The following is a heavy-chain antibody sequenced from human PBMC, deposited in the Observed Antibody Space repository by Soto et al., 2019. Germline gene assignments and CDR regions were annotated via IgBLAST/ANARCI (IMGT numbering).Heavy chain of an antibody. Sequence: GGSLRHSCAASGVPFSSYWMYWVRQAPGKGLVYVSRINNDGSGTTYADSVKGRFTISRDNAKNTLYLQMNSLRAEDTAVYYCARGGANHAFDIWGQGTMVTVSS. CDR2: INNDGSGT. V-gene: IGHV3-74*01. CDR3: ARGGANHAFDI. J-gene: IGHJ3*02. CDR1: GVPFSSYW.